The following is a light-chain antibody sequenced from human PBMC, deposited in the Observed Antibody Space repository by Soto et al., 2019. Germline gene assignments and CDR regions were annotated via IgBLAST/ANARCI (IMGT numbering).Light chain of an antibody. CDR3: QVWDISSGHVV. Sequence: SSELTQPPSVSVAPGKTASVACGGSNIGSKSVHWYQKKSGQAPVLVMYYDSDRPSGIPERFSASNSGNTATLTISRVEAGDEADYYCQVWDISSGHVVFGGGTKLTVL. J-gene: IGLJ3*02. CDR1: NIGSKS. V-gene: IGLV3-21*01. CDR2: YDS.